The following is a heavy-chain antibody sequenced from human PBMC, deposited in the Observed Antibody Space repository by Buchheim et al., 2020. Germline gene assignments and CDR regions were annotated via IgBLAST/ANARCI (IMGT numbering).Heavy chain of an antibody. Sequence: QLQLQESGPGLVKPSETLSLTCTVSGGSISSSSYYWGWIRQPPGKGLEWIGSIYYSGSTYYNPSLKSRVTLSVDTYKNQFSLKLSSVTAADTAVYYCARGAAAGILDYWGKGTLVTVSS. CDR1: GGSISSSSYY. V-gene: IGHV4-39*01. CDR2: IYYSGST. J-gene: IGHJ4*02. CDR3: ARGAAAGILDY. D-gene: IGHD6-13*01.